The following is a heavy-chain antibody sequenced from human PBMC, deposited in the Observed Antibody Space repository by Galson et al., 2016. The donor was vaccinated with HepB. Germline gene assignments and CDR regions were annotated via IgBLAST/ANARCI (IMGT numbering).Heavy chain of an antibody. CDR2: ISGGGVST. CDR3: AKVDCGGDCKRFDY. J-gene: IGHJ4*02. Sequence: SLRLSCAASGFTFSSYAMNWVRQAPGKGLQWVSGISGGGVSTHYADSVKGRFTISRDNSKNTLYLQMSSLRAEDTALYYCAKVDCGGDCKRFDYWGRGTLVTVSS. D-gene: IGHD2-21*02. CDR1: GFTFSSYA. V-gene: IGHV3-23*01.